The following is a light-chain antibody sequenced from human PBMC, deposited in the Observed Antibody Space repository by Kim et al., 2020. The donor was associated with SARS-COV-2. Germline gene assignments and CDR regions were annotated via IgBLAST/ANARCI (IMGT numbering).Light chain of an antibody. Sequence: SIIISCTGTSSDVGAYDYVSWFKQLPGKAPQLVIYDVSFRPSGISNRLSGSKSGNTASLTISGLQTEDEADYFCSSYTGTTTLYVFGTGTKVTVL. CDR2: DVS. CDR3: SSYTGTTTLYV. J-gene: IGLJ1*01. CDR1: SSDVGAYDY. V-gene: IGLV2-14*03.